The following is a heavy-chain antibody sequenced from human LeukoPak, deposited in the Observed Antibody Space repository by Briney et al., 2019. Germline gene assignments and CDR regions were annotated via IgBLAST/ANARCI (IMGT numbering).Heavy chain of an antibody. Sequence: SETLSLTCAVYGGSFSGYYWSWIRQPPGKGLEWIGEINHSGSTNYNPSLKSRVTISVDTSKNQFSLKLSPVTAADTAVYYCARGRSGWSYWGQGTLVTVSS. CDR1: GGSFSGYY. CDR2: INHSGST. CDR3: ARGRSGWSY. D-gene: IGHD6-19*01. V-gene: IGHV4-34*01. J-gene: IGHJ4*02.